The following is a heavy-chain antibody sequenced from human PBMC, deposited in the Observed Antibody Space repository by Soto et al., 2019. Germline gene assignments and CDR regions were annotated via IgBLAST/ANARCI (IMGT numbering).Heavy chain of an antibody. CDR1: GFTFSRYW. Sequence: PGGSLRLSCAASGFTFSRYWMRWVRQAPGKGLEWVANIKQDGSEKWYVDSVKGRFTISRDNAKNSLYLQMNSLRVEDTAVYYCARGDYYDTSGPFSDAFDIWGQGTMVTVSS. V-gene: IGHV3-7*04. J-gene: IGHJ3*02. CDR3: ARGDYYDTSGPFSDAFDI. CDR2: IKQDGSEK. D-gene: IGHD3-22*01.